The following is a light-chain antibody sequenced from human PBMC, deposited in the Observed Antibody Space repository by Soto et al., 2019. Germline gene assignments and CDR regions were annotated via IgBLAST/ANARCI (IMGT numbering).Light chain of an antibody. CDR3: AAWDESPNVPV. CDR1: NSNIGRNT. V-gene: IGLV1-44*01. CDR2: SDN. J-gene: IGLJ3*02. Sequence: QSVLTQQPSASGTPGQRVTISCSGSNSNIGRNTVNWYQQFPGAAPNLLIHSDNQRPSGVPDRFSGSRSGTSASLAISGLQSEDEADYYCAAWDESPNVPVFGGGTKLTVL.